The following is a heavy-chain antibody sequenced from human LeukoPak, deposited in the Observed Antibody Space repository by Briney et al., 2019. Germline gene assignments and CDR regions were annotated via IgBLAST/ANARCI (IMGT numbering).Heavy chain of an antibody. V-gene: IGHV5-51*01. Sequence: GESLKISCKGSGYSFTNYWIGWVRQMPGKGLEWMGIIYPGDSDTRYSPSFQGQVTISADKSINTAYLQWSSLKASDTAIYYCGRHMQSSSWHPADYWGQGTLVTVSS. D-gene: IGHD6-13*01. CDR3: GRHMQSSSWHPADY. J-gene: IGHJ4*02. CDR1: GYSFTNYW. CDR2: IYPGDSDT.